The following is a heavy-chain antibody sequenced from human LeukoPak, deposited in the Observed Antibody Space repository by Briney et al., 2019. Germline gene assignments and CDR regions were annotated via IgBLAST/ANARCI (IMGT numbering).Heavy chain of an antibody. CDR3: ALIKAYCSGGSCYFNWFDP. J-gene: IGHJ5*02. D-gene: IGHD2-15*01. V-gene: IGHV5-51*01. Sequence: GESLKISCKGSGYSFTSYWIGWVRQMPGKGLEWMGIIYPGDSDTRYSPSFQGQVTISADKSISTAYLQWSSLKASYTAVYYCALIKAYCSGGSCYFNWFDPWGQGTLVTVSS. CDR1: GYSFTSYW. CDR2: IYPGDSDT.